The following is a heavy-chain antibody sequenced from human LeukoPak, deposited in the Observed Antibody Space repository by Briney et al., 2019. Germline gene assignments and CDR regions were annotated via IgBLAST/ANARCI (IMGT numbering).Heavy chain of an antibody. D-gene: IGHD6-13*01. CDR2: ISSSSSYI. CDR3: ATAEDSSSWSPTLLDY. Sequence: GGSLRLSCAASGFTFSSYAMSWVRQAPGKGPEWVSSISSSSSYIYYADSVKGRFTISRDNAKNSLYLQMNSLRAEDTAVYYCATAEDSSSWSPTLLDYWGQGTLVTVSS. V-gene: IGHV3-21*01. J-gene: IGHJ4*02. CDR1: GFTFSSYA.